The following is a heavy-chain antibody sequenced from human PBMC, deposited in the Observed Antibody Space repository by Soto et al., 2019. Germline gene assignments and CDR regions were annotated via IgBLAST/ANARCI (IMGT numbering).Heavy chain of an antibody. CDR2: VSWNGDNI. CDR1: GFISDDYA. CDR3: AKDRDPEYSSWRGGFDY. J-gene: IGHJ4*02. Sequence: EVQLVESGGGLVQPGRSLRLSCAASGFISDDYAMHWVRQAPGKGLEWVSGVSWNGDNIGYADSVKGRFTISRDYAKNSLYMQINSLRAEDTALYYCAKDRDPEYSSWRGGFDYGGQGTLVTVSS. V-gene: IGHV3-9*02. D-gene: IGHD6-6*01.